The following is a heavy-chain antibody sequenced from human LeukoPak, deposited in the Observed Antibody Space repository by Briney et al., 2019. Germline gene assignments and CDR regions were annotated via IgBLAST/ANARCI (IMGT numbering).Heavy chain of an antibody. Sequence: GGSLRLSCAASGFTFSSYSMNWVRQAPGKGLEWVSSISSSSSYIYYADSVKGRFTISRDNAKNSLYLQMNSLRAEDTAVYYCARDVRYFDPEYYGMDVWGQGTTVTVSS. CDR2: ISSSSSYI. CDR1: GFTFSSYS. CDR3: ARDVRYFDPEYYGMDV. D-gene: IGHD3-9*01. J-gene: IGHJ6*02. V-gene: IGHV3-21*01.